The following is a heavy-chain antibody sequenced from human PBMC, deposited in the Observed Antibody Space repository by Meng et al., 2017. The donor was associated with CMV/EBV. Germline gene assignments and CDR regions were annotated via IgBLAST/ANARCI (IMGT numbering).Heavy chain of an antibody. CDR3: AKDLSFGYSSGVFDP. V-gene: IGHV3-23*03. Sequence: ESLKISCAASGFSCSNFAMTWVSQAPGKGLEWFPVIDTGATRTYYADSVKGRFIVTREDFKNTLFLQMNSMRAEDTAVYYCAKDLSFGYSSGVFDPWGQGTLVTVSS. J-gene: IGHJ5*02. D-gene: IGHD5-18*01. CDR2: IDTGATRT. CDR1: GFSCSNFA.